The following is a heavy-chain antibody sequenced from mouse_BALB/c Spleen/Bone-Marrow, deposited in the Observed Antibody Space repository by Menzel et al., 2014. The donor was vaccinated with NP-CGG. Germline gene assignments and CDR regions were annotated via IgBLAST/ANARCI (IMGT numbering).Heavy chain of an antibody. CDR1: GYTFTSYY. J-gene: IGHJ1*01. Sequence: VKLMESGAELVKPGASVKLSCKASGYTFTSYYMYWVKQRPGQGLEWIGGINPSNGGTNFNEKFKSKATLTVDKSSSTAYMQLSSLTSEDSAVYYCAREHYYYGSSYWYFDVWGAGTTVTVSS. CDR3: AREHYYYGSSYWYFDV. V-gene: IGHV1S81*02. D-gene: IGHD1-1*01. CDR2: INPSNGGT.